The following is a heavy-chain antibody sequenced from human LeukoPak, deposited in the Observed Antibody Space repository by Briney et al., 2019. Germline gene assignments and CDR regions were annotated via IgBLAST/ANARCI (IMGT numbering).Heavy chain of an antibody. CDR3: ARDSLGSSWSHFDY. CDR2: IYTSGST. J-gene: IGHJ4*02. D-gene: IGHD6-13*01. V-gene: IGHV4-4*07. Sequence: PSETLSLTCTVSGGSISSYYWSWIRQPAGKGLEWIGRIYTSGSTNYNPSLKSRVTMSVDTSKNQFSLKLSSVTAADTAVYYCARDSLGSSWSHFDYWGQGTLVTVSS. CDR1: GGSISSYY.